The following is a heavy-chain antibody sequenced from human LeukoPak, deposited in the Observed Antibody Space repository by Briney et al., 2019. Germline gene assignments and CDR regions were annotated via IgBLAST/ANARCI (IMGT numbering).Heavy chain of an antibody. J-gene: IGHJ5*02. Sequence: SETLSLTCTVSGGSISSYYWSWIRQPPGKGLEWIGYIYYSGTTNYNPSLKSRVTISVDTSKNQFSLKLSSVTAADTAVYYCARSSGRGWFDPWGQGTLVTVSS. CDR3: ARSSGRGWFDP. CDR2: IYYSGTT. D-gene: IGHD3-22*01. V-gene: IGHV4-59*01. CDR1: GGSISSYY.